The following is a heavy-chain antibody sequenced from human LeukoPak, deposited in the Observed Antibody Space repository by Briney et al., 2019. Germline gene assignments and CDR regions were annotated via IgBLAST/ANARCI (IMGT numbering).Heavy chain of an antibody. D-gene: IGHD1-26*01. CDR2: ISGSGGST. J-gene: IGHJ4*02. Sequence: GGSLRLSCAASGFTFSSFWMNWVRQAPGKGLEWVSAISGSGGSTYYADSVKGRFTISRDNSKNTLYLQMNSLGAEDTAVYYCAKDRSGSYPFDYWGQGTLVTVSS. V-gene: IGHV3-23*01. CDR3: AKDRSGSYPFDY. CDR1: GFTFSSFW.